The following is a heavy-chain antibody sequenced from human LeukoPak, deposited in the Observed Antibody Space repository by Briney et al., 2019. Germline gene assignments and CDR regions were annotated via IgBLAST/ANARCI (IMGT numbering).Heavy chain of an antibody. J-gene: IGHJ5*02. V-gene: IGHV1-2*02. CDR2: INPNSGGT. CDR1: GYTFTGYY. CDR3: AREESRSDTAMAEGFDP. D-gene: IGHD5-18*01. Sequence: SVKVSCKASGYTFTGYYMHWVRQAPGQGLEWMGWINPNSGGTNYAQKFQGRVTMTRDTSISTAYMELSRLRSDDTAVYYCAREESRSDTAMAEGFDPWGHGTLVTVSS.